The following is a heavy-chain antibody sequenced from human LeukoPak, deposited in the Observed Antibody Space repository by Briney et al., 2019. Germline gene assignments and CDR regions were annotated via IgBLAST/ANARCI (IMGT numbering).Heavy chain of an antibody. CDR3: ARGLGVGAHFDY. D-gene: IGHD1-26*01. J-gene: IGHJ4*02. Sequence: SETLSLTCTVPDGSISSDSYYWGWIRQPPGKGLEWIGSIYYSGSTYYNPSLKSRVTISVDTSKNQFSLKLSSVTAADTAVYYCARGLGVGAHFDYWGQGTLVTVSS. V-gene: IGHV4-39*07. CDR2: IYYSGST. CDR1: DGSISSDSYY.